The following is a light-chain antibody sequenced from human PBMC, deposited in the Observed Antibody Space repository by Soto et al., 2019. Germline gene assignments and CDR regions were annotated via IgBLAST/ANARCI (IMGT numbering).Light chain of an antibody. CDR3: QHYAASPGA. CDR1: QTISRNA. J-gene: IGKJ3*01. V-gene: IGKV3-20*01. CDR2: DVS. Sequence: EVVLTQSPGTLSLSPGERGALSCRASQTISRNAVAWYQQRPGQAPTLLIYDVSSRATGIPDRFSGSGSRTDFTLSISRLEPEEFAVYYCQHYAASPGAFGHRTKVDI.